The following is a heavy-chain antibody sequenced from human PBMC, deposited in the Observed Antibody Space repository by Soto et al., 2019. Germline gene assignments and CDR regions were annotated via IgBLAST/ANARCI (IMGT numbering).Heavy chain of an antibody. CDR3: ASRWGGDITSGAFDI. CDR2: IKQDGSEK. V-gene: IGHV3-7*01. Sequence: GGSLRLSCAASGFTFSSYWMSWVRQAPGKGLEWVANIKQDGSEKYYVDSVKGRFTISRDNAKNSLYLQMNSLRAEDTAVYYCASRWGGDITSGAFDIWGQGTMVTVSS. D-gene: IGHD2-21*02. CDR1: GFTFSSYW. J-gene: IGHJ3*02.